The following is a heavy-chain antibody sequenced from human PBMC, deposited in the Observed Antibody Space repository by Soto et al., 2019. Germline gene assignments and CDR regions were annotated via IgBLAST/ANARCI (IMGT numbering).Heavy chain of an antibody. Sequence: QVQLVESGGGVVQPGRSLRLSCAASGFTFSSYGMHWVRQAPGKGLEWVAVIWYDGSNKYYADSVKGRFIISRDNSKNTLYLQMNSLRAEDTAVYYCARGMIGQDYWGQGTLVTVSS. CDR2: IWYDGSNK. D-gene: IGHD2-21*01. CDR1: GFTFSSYG. CDR3: ARGMIGQDY. V-gene: IGHV3-33*01. J-gene: IGHJ4*02.